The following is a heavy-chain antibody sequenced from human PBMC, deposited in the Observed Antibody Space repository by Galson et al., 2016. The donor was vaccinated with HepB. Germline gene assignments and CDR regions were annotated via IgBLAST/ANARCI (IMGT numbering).Heavy chain of an antibody. D-gene: IGHD5-18*01. V-gene: IGHV4-61*08. CDR3: ARDLTMVTTGWFDP. CDR1: GGSISSGGYY. J-gene: IGHJ5*02. CDR2: IYYSGST. Sequence: SETLSLTCTVSGGSISSGGYYWSWIRQHPGKGLEWIGYIYYSGSTNYSPSLKSRVTISVDTSKNQFSLKLSSVTAADTAVYHCARDLTMVTTGWFDPWGQGTLVTVSS.